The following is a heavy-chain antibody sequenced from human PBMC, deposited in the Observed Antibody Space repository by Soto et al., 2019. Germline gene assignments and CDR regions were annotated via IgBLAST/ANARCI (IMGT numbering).Heavy chain of an antibody. D-gene: IGHD1-1*01. CDR2: ISAYNGNT. CDR1: GYGFTSYG. CDR3: ARDLLERYYYYYYGMDV. V-gene: IGHV1-18*01. J-gene: IGHJ6*02. Sequence: GVPVEASSEESGYGFTSYGRNWVQQAPGQRLEWMGWISAYNGNTNYAQKLQGRVTMTTDTSTSTAYMELRSLRSDDTAVYYCARDLLERYYYYYYGMDVWGQGTTVTVSS.